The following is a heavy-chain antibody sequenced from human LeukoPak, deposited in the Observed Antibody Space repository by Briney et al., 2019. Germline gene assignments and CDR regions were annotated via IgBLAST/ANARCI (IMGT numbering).Heavy chain of an antibody. D-gene: IGHD3-10*01. CDR3: ARVGGESPRWFDP. CDR2: INRDGSSI. Sequence: PGGSPRLSCAASGFTFSRYWMHWVRHAPGKGLVGVAHINRDGSSISYADSVKGRFTISRDNAKNKLYLQMNSPRAEDTAVYYCARVGGESPRWFDPWGQGTLVTVSS. J-gene: IGHJ5*02. V-gene: IGHV3-74*01. CDR1: GFTFSRYW.